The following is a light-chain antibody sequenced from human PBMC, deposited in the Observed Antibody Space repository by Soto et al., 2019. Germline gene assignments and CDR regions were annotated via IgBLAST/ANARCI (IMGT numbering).Light chain of an antibody. CDR1: QSVSSGY. V-gene: IGKV3-20*01. CDR3: QQYGTSPWT. J-gene: IGKJ1*01. Sequence: EIVLTQSPGNLSLSPGERATLSCRASQSVSSGYLAWYRQRPGQAPRLLIYGASTRATGSPDRFSGSGSGTDFTLTISRLEPEDFAVYYCQQYGTSPWTFGQGTKVDIK. CDR2: GAS.